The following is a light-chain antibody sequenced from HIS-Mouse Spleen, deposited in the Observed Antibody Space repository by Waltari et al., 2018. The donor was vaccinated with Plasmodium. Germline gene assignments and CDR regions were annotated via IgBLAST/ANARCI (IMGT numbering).Light chain of an antibody. Sequence: DIQMTQSPSSLSASVGARVNITCQASQDISNYLNWYQQKPGKAPKLLIYDASNLETGFPSRFSGSGSGTDFTFTISSLQPEDIATYYCQQYDNLPLTFGGGTKVEIK. J-gene: IGKJ4*01. CDR3: QQYDNLPLT. V-gene: IGKV1-33*01. CDR2: DAS. CDR1: QDISNY.